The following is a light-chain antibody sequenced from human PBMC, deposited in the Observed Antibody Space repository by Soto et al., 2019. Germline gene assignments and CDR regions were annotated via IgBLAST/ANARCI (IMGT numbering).Light chain of an antibody. CDR2: AAS. CDR1: QGISSY. CDR3: QQYYSYPRT. V-gene: IGKV1-8*01. J-gene: IGKJ1*01. Sequence: IRMTQSPSSFSASTGDRVTITCRASQGISSYLAWYQQKPGKAPKLLIYAASTLQSGVPSRFSGSGSGTGFTLTISCLQSEDFATYYCQQYYSYPRTFGQGTKVDIK.